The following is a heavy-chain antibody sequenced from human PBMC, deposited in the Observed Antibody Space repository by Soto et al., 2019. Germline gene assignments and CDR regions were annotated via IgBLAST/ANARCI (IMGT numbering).Heavy chain of an antibody. CDR1: GYTFTSYG. CDR3: ARGRYGDY. D-gene: IGHD1-1*01. V-gene: IGHV1-18*01. Sequence: QVHLVQSGAEVKKPGASVKVSCKGSGYTFTSYGITWVRQAPGQGLEWMGWISAHNGNTDYAQKLLGRVNVTIYTSTSTAYMELRSLRSDDTAVYYCARGRYGDYWGQGALVTVSS. CDR2: ISAHNGNT. J-gene: IGHJ4*02.